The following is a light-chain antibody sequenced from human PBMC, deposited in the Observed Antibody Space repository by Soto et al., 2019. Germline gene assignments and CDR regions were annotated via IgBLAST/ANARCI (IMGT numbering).Light chain of an antibody. V-gene: IGKV3-20*01. CDR1: QSVSSRY. CDR2: GAS. J-gene: IGKJ4*01. Sequence: EIVLTQSPGTLYLSPGERATLSFRASQSVSSRYLAWYHQKHGQAPRLLIYGASSRGTGIPDRFSGSRSGTDFDLPISRLERDDFAVYYCQQYGSSHALTFGGGTKVQIK. CDR3: QQYGSSHALT.